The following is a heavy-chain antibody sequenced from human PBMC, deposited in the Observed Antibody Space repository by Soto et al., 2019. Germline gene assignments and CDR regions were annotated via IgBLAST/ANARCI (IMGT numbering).Heavy chain of an antibody. CDR3: ARGGGTILAPLP. D-gene: IGHD3-3*01. V-gene: IGHV1-2*02. Sequence: ASVKVSCKASGYTFTVYYMHWVRQAPGQGLEWMGWINPNSGATKYAQKFQGRVTMTRDTSISTAYMELTLLRSDDTAIYYCARGGGTILAPLPWGEGTLVTVSS. CDR2: INPNSGAT. CDR1: GYTFTVYY. J-gene: IGHJ5*02.